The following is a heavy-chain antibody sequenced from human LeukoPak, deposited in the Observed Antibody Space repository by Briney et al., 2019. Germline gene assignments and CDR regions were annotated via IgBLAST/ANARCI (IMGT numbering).Heavy chain of an antibody. D-gene: IGHD3-16*02. J-gene: IGHJ4*02. Sequence: ASVKVSCKASGYTFTSYDINWVRQATGQGLEWMGWMNPNSGNTGYAQKFQGRVTMTRNTSISTAYMELSSLRSEDTAVYYCAGGRLYYDYVWGSYRYTAFPIDYWGQGTLVTVSS. V-gene: IGHV1-8*01. CDR1: GYTFTSYD. CDR2: MNPNSGNT. CDR3: AGGRLYYDYVWGSYRYTAFPIDY.